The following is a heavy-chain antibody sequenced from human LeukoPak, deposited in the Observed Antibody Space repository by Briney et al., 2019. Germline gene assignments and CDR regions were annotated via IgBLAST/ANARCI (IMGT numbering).Heavy chain of an antibody. V-gene: IGHV3-9*01. CDR1: GFTFYDNG. D-gene: IGHD2-2*03. CDR2: ISWNTGSI. Sequence: GGSLRLSCVASGFTFYDNGMHWVRQAPGKGLEWVSGISWNTGSIDYADSVKGRFTISRDNAKKSLYLQMNSLRAEDTAFYYCAKVEAFFGGYYDHWGQGTLVTVSS. J-gene: IGHJ5*02. CDR3: AKVEAFFGGYYDH.